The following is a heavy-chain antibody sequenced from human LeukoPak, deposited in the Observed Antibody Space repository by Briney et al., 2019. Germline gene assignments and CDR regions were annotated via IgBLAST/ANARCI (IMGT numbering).Heavy chain of an antibody. J-gene: IGHJ4*02. CDR3: AKGDSYAGYVRAPFDY. Sequence: PGGSLRLSCAASGFSFNSYAMSWVRQAPGKGLEWVSIVSSSGERTYYADSVKGRFTCSRDNSKNTLYLQMNSLRADDTAVYYCAKGDSYAGYVRAPFDYWGQGSLVTVSS. CDR1: GFSFNSYA. CDR2: VSSSGERT. D-gene: IGHD5-12*01. V-gene: IGHV3-23*01.